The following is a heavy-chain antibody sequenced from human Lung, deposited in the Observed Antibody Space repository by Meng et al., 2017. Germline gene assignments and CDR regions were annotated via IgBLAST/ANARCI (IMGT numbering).Heavy chain of an antibody. J-gene: IGHJ4*02. CDR3: ARGPTTMAHDFDY. Sequence: QGQLQKWGSGLLKPSETLSPPVVVPGGSFSDYYWSWIRQPPGKGLEWIGEINHSGSTNYNPSLESRATISVDTSQNNLSLKLSSVTAADSAVSYCARGPTTMAHDFDYWGQGTLVTVSS. CDR2: INHSGST. CDR1: GGSFSDYY. V-gene: IGHV4-34*01. D-gene: IGHD4-11*01.